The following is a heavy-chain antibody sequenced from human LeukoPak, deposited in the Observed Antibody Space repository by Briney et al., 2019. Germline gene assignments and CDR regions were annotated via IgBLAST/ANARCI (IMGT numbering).Heavy chain of an antibody. CDR3: ARGGYYYGSGSYYRNQFDY. Sequence: PGGSLRHSCAASGFTFSSYGMHWVRQAPGKGLEWVAVIWYDGSNKYYADSVKGRFTISRDNSKNTLYLQMNSLRAEDTAVYYCARGGYYYGSGSYYRNQFDYWGQGTLVTVSS. J-gene: IGHJ4*02. CDR1: GFTFSSYG. V-gene: IGHV3-33*01. D-gene: IGHD3-10*01. CDR2: IWYDGSNK.